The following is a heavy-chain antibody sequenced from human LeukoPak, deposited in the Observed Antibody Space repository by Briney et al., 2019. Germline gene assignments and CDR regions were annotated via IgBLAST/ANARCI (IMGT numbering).Heavy chain of an antibody. CDR3: AREGGSGSYYNIYYFDY. V-gene: IGHV3-30*04. CDR1: GFTFSSYA. D-gene: IGHD3-10*01. CDR2: ISYDGSNK. J-gene: IGHJ4*02. Sequence: PGRSLRLSCAASGFTFSSYAMHWVRQAPGKGLEWVAVISYDGSNKYYADSVKGRFTISRDNSKNTLYLQMNSLRAEDTAVYYCAREGGSGSYYNIYYFDYWGQGTLVTVSS.